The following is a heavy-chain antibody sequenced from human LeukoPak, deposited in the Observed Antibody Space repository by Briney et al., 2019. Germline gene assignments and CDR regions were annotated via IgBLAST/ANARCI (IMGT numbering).Heavy chain of an antibody. V-gene: IGHV3-21*01. J-gene: IGHJ5*02. D-gene: IGHD2-2*01. Sequence: GGSLRLSCAASGFTFSSYSMNWVRQAPGKGLEWVSSISSSSSYIYYADSVKGRFTISRDNAKNSLYLQMNSLRAEDTAVYYCARDSEYCSSASCSGGLDPWGQGTLVTVSS. CDR1: GFTFSSYS. CDR2: ISSSSSYI. CDR3: ARDSEYCSSASCSGGLDP.